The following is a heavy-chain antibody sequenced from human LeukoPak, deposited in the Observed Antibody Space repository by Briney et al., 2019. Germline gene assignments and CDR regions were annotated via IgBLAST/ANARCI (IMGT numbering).Heavy chain of an antibody. V-gene: IGHV3-23*01. Sequence: PGGSLRLARALVAPSAVAVATGAGPQAPGRGVGRVSAISSNYGRTYYADPVKSRFTISRDNSKNNLYLQMQRLGTAATAVYYYCTGSGSSGDICYFDFDYGGQGTLVTVSS. J-gene: IGHJ4*02. CDR1: APSAVAVA. CDR2: ISSNYGRT. CDR3: CTGSGSSGDICYFDFDY. D-gene: IGHD2-15*01.